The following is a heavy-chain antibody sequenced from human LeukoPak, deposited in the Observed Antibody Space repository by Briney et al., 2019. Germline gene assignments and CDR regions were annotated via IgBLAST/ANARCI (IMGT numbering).Heavy chain of an antibody. Sequence: SETLSLTCTASGASISTYYWSWIRQPPGEGLEWIAYIAPSGGAVYNPSLNSRLTVSVDTSKNQFSLKLNSVTAADTAVYYCARHVATTVTRGYSCHPMDVWGKGTTASVSS. CDR3: ARHVATTVTRGYSCHPMDV. V-gene: IGHV4-4*09. D-gene: IGHD4-17*01. J-gene: IGHJ6*03. CDR2: IAPSGGA. CDR1: GASISTYY.